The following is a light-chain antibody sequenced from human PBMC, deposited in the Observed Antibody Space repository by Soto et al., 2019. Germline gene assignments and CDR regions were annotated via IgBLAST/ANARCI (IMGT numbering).Light chain of an antibody. Sequence: QSVLTQPPSGSGAPGQRVTISCTGSSSNIGAGYDVHWYQQLPGTAPNLLFYGNSNRPSGVPDRFSGYKSCTSAYLVISGVQPEDEAADYCESYYCGLSGSHVFGTGTKLTVL. J-gene: IGLJ1*01. V-gene: IGLV1-40*01. CDR2: GNS. CDR3: ESYYCGLSGSHV. CDR1: SSNIGAGYD.